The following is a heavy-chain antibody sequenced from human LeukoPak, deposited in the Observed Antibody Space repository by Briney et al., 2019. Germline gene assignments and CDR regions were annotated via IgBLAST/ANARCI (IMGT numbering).Heavy chain of an antibody. Sequence: ASVKVSCKASGYTFTSYGISWVRQAPGQGLEWMGWISAYNGNTNYAQKLQGRVTMTTDTSTSTAYMELRSLSSDDTAVYYCARGLYSGSYWASAFDIWGQGTMVTVSS. CDR2: ISAYNGNT. CDR1: GYTFTSYG. J-gene: IGHJ3*02. CDR3: ARGLYSGSYWASAFDI. D-gene: IGHD1-26*01. V-gene: IGHV1-18*01.